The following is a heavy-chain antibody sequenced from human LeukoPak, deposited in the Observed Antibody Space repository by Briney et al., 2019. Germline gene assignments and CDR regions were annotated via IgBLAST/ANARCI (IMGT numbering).Heavy chain of an antibody. V-gene: IGHV3-21*01. CDR2: ISSGSTYI. CDR3: AKGSVWFGNEASEP. Sequence: GGSLRLSCAASEFTFSTYSMNWVRQAPGKGLEWVSSISSGSTYIYYADSVKGRFTISRDNSKNTLYVQMNSLRAEDTAVYYCAKGSVWFGNEASEPWGQGTLVTVST. J-gene: IGHJ5*02. CDR1: EFTFSTYS. D-gene: IGHD3-10*01.